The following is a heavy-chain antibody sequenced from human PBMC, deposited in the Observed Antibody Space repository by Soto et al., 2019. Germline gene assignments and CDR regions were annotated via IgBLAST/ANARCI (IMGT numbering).Heavy chain of an antibody. J-gene: IGHJ1*01. D-gene: IGHD6-13*01. CDR1: GFTFSDSV. Sequence: GGSLRLSCVGSGFTFSDSVMAWVRQAPGKGLEWLSVMSGDGRTRYALSVTGRFTISRDNSKNTLYLQWSSLKASDTAMYYCARHSGVAEDGTDWGQGTLVTVSS. CDR2: MSGDGRT. CDR3: ARHSGVAEDGTD. V-gene: IGHV3-23*01.